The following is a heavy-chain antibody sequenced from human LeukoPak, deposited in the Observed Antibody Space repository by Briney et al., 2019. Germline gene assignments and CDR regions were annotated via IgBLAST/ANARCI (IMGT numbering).Heavy chain of an antibody. Sequence: SETLSLTCTVSGGSISSYYWSWIRQPAGKGLEWIGRIYTSGGTNYNPSLKSRVTMSVDTSKNQFSLKLSSVTAADTAVYYCARDSMVRGVIISYFDYWGQGTLVTVSS. J-gene: IGHJ4*02. CDR2: IYTSGGT. D-gene: IGHD3-10*01. CDR1: GGSISSYY. V-gene: IGHV4-4*07. CDR3: ARDSMVRGVIISYFDY.